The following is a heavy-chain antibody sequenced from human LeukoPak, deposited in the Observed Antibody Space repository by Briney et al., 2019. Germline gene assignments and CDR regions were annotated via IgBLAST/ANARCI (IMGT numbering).Heavy chain of an antibody. CDR2: ISSSRSTI. Sequence: GGSLRLSCAASGFTFSSFEMNWVRQAPGKGLEWVSYISSSRSTIYYADSVKGRFTISRDNAKNSLYLQMNSLRAEDTAVYYCARDETGYSSSWYYFDYWGQGTLVTVSS. CDR1: GFTFSSFE. D-gene: IGHD6-13*01. J-gene: IGHJ4*02. V-gene: IGHV3-48*03. CDR3: ARDETGYSSSWYYFDY.